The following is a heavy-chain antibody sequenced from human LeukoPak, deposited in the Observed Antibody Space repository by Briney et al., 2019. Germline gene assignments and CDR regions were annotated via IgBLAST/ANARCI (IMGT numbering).Heavy chain of an antibody. V-gene: IGHV3-53*01. D-gene: IGHD5-18*01. J-gene: IGHJ4*02. CDR3: ARERGYSFDY. CDR2: IYSGGST. Sequence: GGSLRLSCAASGFSSRSYGMHWVRQAPGKGLEWVSVIYSGGSTYYADSVKGRFTISRDNSKNTLYLQMNSLRAEDTAVYYCARERGYSFDYWGQGTLVTVSS. CDR1: GFSSRSYG.